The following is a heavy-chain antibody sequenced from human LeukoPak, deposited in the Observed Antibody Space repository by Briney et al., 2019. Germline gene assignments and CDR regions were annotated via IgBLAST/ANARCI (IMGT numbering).Heavy chain of an antibody. Sequence: GGSLRLSCAASGMYWMHWVRQAPGKGLVWVSHINSDGSWTSYADSVKGRFTISKDNAKNTVYLQMSNLRVEDTAVYYCVSFYETYWGRGTLVTVSS. CDR3: VSFYETY. V-gene: IGHV3-74*01. CDR1: GMYW. D-gene: IGHD2/OR15-2a*01. J-gene: IGHJ4*02. CDR2: INSDGSWT.